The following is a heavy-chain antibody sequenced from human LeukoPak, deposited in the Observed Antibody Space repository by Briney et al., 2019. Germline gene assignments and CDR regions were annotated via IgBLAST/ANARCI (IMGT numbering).Heavy chain of an antibody. V-gene: IGHV4-34*01. D-gene: IGHD2-2*02. CDR3: ARGVRYSYGMDV. CDR2: INHSGST. Sequence: SETLSLTCAVYGGSFSGYYWSWIRQPPGKGLEWIGEINHSGSTNYNPSLKSRVTISVDTSKNQFSLKLSSVTAADPAVYYCARGVRYSYGMDVWGQGTRSPSP. J-gene: IGHJ6*02. CDR1: GGSFSGYY.